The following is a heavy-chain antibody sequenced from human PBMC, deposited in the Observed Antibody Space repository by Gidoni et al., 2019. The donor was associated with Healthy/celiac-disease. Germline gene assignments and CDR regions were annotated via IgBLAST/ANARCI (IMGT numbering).Heavy chain of an antibody. J-gene: IGHJ6*02. Sequence: TFTGYYMHWVRQAPGQGLEWMGWINPNSGGTNYAQKFQGRVTMTRDTSISTAYMELSRLRSDDTAVYYCAAVGYYGSGSYPKLIYYYYGMDVWGQGTTVTVSS. CDR2: INPNSGGT. D-gene: IGHD3-10*01. V-gene: IGHV1-2*02. CDR1: TFTGYY. CDR3: AAVGYYGSGSYPKLIYYYYGMDV.